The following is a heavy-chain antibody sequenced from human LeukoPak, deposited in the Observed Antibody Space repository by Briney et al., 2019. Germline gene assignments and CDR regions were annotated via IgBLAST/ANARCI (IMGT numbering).Heavy chain of an antibody. V-gene: IGHV3-7*03. D-gene: IGHD3-22*01. Sequence: PGGSLRLSCAASGFMFSSNWMSWVRLAPGKGLEWVANIKEDGTETYYMDSVKGRFTISRDNAKNSLYLQMNSLRVEDTAVYYCAKDAYDSSGYYRAQDFDYWGQGTLVTVSS. CDR1: GFMFSSNW. CDR2: IKEDGTET. CDR3: AKDAYDSSGYYRAQDFDY. J-gene: IGHJ4*02.